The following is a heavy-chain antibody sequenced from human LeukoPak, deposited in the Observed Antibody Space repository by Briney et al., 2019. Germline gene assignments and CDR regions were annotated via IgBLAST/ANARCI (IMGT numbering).Heavy chain of an antibody. V-gene: IGHV4-34*01. Sequence: SETLSLTCAVYGGSFSGYYWSWIRQPPGKGLEWIGEINHSGSTNYNPSLKSRVTISVDTSKNQFSLKLSSVTAADTAVYYCARGRDSSSGKKHFDYWGQGTLVTVSP. CDR1: GGSFSGYY. J-gene: IGHJ4*02. D-gene: IGHD6-6*01. CDR3: ARGRDSSSGKKHFDY. CDR2: INHSGST.